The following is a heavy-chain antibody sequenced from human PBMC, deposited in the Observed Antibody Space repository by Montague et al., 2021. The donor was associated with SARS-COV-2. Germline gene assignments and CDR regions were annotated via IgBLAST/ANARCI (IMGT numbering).Heavy chain of an antibody. CDR3: AKEIDASGNS. V-gene: IGHV3-66*01. CDR1: GFTVSSNY. CDR2: IYSGGST. J-gene: IGHJ4*02. Sequence: SLRLSCAASGFTVSSNYMSWVRQAPGKGLEWVSDIYSGGSTYYADSVKGRFTISRDNSKSTLYLQMDRLRAEDTAVYYCAKEIDASGNSWGQGTLVTVSS. D-gene: IGHD3-10*01.